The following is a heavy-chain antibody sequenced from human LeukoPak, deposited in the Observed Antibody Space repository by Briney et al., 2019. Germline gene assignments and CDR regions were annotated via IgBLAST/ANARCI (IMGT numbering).Heavy chain of an antibody. CDR1: GGSISSGGYY. Sequence: SETLSLTCTVSGGSISSGGYYWSWIRQPPGKGLEWIGYIYHSGSTYYNPSLKSRVTISVDRSKNQFSLKLSSVTAADTAVYYCARPIVVVPLRAFDIWGQGTMVTVSS. CDR2: IYHSGST. J-gene: IGHJ3*02. D-gene: IGHD2-21*01. V-gene: IGHV4-30-2*01. CDR3: ARPIVVVPLRAFDI.